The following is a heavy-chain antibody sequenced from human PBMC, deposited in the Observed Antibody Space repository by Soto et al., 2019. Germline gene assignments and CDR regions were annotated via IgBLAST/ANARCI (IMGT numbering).Heavy chain of an antibody. CDR1: GGSINSPNW. J-gene: IGHJ4*02. D-gene: IGHD6-19*01. CDR3: GRAYSSCSPIDS. Sequence: QVQLQESGPGLVKPSGTLSLTCAVSGGSINSPNWWNWVRQPPGKGLEWIGEIHHSGSSNYNPSLKSPLTLSVDKSKNELSLKLNSVTAADTAVYYCGRAYSSCSPIDSWGQGTLVTVCS. V-gene: IGHV4-4*02. CDR2: IHHSGSS.